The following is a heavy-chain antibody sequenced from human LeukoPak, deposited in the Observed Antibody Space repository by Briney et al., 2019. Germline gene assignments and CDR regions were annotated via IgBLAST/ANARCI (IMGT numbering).Heavy chain of an antibody. D-gene: IGHD6-19*01. Sequence: GGSLRLSCAASGLTFSSYAMSWVRQAPGKGLEWVSGISASGGNTYYPDSVKGRFTISRDNSKNTLYLQMNSLRAEDTALYYCATKGVGYSSAWSIDYWGQGTLVTVSS. CDR2: ISASGGNT. V-gene: IGHV3-23*01. CDR3: ATKGVGYSSAWSIDY. J-gene: IGHJ4*02. CDR1: GLTFSSYA.